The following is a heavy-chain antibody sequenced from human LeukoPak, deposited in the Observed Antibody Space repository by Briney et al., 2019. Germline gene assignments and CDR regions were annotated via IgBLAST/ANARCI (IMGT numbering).Heavy chain of an antibody. CDR3: AKTAHIVVVTAIQGWFDP. D-gene: IGHD2-21*02. CDR1: GGSISSSSYY. J-gene: IGHJ5*02. V-gene: IGHV4-39*01. Sequence: PSETLSLTCTVSGGSISSSSYYWGWIRQPSGKGLEWIGSIYYSGSPYYNPSLKSRLTISVDTSKNQFSLKLSSVTAADTAVYYCAKTAHIVVVTAIQGWFDPWGQGTLVTVSS. CDR2: IYYSGSP.